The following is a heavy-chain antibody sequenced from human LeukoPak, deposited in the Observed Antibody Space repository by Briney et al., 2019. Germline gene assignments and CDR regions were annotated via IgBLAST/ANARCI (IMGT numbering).Heavy chain of an antibody. CDR1: GYTFTSYD. V-gene: IGHV1-69*13. Sequence: SVKFSCKASGYTFTSYDIKWGRQATGQGREWMGGIIPIFGTANYKQKVQGRVTITADESTSTAYMELSSLRSEDTAVYYCALSSSTSFRYSPWGQGTLVTVSS. CDR3: ALSSSTSFRYSP. CDR2: IIPIFGTA. J-gene: IGHJ5*02. D-gene: IGHD2-2*01.